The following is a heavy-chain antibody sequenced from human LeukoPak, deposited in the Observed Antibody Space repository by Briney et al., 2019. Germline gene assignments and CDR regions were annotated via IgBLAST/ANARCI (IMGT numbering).Heavy chain of an antibody. CDR1: GFTFSSYG. D-gene: IGHD3-22*01. J-gene: IGHJ4*02. Sequence: GGSLRLSCAASGFTFSSYGMHWVRQAPGKGLEWAAVISYDGSNKYYADSVKGRFTISRDNSKNTLYLQMNSLRAEDTAVYYCAKTFGYYDSSGYYGFFDYWGQGTLVTVSS. CDR3: AKTFGYYDSSGYYGFFDY. CDR2: ISYDGSNK. V-gene: IGHV3-30*18.